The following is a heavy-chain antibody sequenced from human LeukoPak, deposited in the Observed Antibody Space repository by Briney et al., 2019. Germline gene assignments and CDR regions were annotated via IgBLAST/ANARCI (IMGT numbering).Heavy chain of an antibody. CDR1: GFTLSSYW. CDR2: ISGTGGTT. J-gene: IGHJ4*02. D-gene: IGHD4-17*01. CDR3: AKGRGTTVTAAANY. Sequence: GGSLRLSCAASGFTLSSYWMSWVRQAPGKGLEWVSTISGTGGTTYYADSVKGRFTVSRDNSKNTLFLQFNSLRADDTAVYYCAKGRGTTVTAAANYWGQGTLVTVSS. V-gene: IGHV3-23*01.